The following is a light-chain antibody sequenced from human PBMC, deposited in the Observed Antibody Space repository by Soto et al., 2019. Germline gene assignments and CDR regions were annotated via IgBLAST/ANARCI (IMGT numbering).Light chain of an antibody. J-gene: IGLJ1*01. Sequence: QSALTQPASASGSPGQSITISCTGSGSDIGAYDYVSWYQQHPGKAPKLLIYGVKNRPSGVSYRFSASKSAFTASLTISGLQAEDEAHYYCSSYTTSYFYVFGPGTKVTVL. CDR1: GSDIGAYDY. V-gene: IGLV2-14*01. CDR3: SSYTTSYFYV. CDR2: GVK.